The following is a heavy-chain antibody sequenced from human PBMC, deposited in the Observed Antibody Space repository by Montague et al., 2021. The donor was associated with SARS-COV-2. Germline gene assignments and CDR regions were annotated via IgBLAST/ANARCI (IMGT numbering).Heavy chain of an antibody. CDR1: GGSITGFS. J-gene: IGHJ4*02. Sequence: SETLSLTCGVSGGSITGFSWSWVRQPAGKGLEWIGRVTTSRTTNYSTSFRSRVTMSFDTSKNQFSLNLNSLTAADTATYYCATTPTRAFSLDSWGQGTLVTVSS. D-gene: IGHD2/OR15-2a*01. V-gene: IGHV4-4*07. CDR3: ATTPTRAFSLDS. CDR2: VTTSRTT.